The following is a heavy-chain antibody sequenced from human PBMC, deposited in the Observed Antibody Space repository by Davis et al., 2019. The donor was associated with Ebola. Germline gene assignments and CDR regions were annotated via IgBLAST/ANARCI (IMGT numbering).Heavy chain of an antibody. D-gene: IGHD3-22*01. J-gene: IGHJ4*02. V-gene: IGHV4-39*07. CDR1: GGSISSSSYY. CDR3: ARGPYYDSSGKGVGYFDY. CDR2: IYYSGST. Sequence: PSETLSLTCTVSGGSISSSSYYWGWIRQPPGKGLEWIGSIYYSGSTYYNPSLKSRVTISVDRSKNQFSLKLSSVTAADTAVYYCARGPYYDSSGKGVGYFDYWGQGTLVTVSS.